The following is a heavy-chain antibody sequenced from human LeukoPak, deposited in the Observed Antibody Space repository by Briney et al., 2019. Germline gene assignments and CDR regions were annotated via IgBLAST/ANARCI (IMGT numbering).Heavy chain of an antibody. CDR2: TSHDEGNK. CDR3: ARGPGLAMGKGYFDY. J-gene: IGHJ4*02. CDR1: GFIFSNYA. Sequence: PGKSLRLPCAPSGFIFSNYAMHWVRQAPGKGLEWVAATSHDEGNKYYADSVKGRFTISRDNSRNTLYLEVNSLRTDDTAVYYGARGPGLAMGKGYFDYCGQGTLVTVSS. V-gene: IGHV3-30-3*01. D-gene: IGHD5-18*01.